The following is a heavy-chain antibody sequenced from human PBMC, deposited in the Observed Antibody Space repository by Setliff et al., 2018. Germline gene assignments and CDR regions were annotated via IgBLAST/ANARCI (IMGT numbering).Heavy chain of an antibody. CDR1: GYTFTDYL. CDR3: ARARRHTFCSSTSCFDGFDI. J-gene: IGHJ3*02. CDR2: INPNTGDT. D-gene: IGHD2-2*01. V-gene: IGHV1-2*02. Sequence: ASVKVSCKASGYTFTDYLMHWVRQAPGQRPEWMGWINPNTGDTYYAQRFQGRVTMTRDTSISTAYVEVISLRSDDTAVYYCARARRHTFCSSTSCFDGFDIWGQGTLVTVSS.